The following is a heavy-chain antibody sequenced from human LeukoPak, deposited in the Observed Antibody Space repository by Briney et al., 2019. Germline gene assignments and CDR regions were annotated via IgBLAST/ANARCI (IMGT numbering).Heavy chain of an antibody. V-gene: IGHV1-18*01. CDR1: GYTFTSYG. D-gene: IGHD3-22*01. CDR2: ISAYNGNT. Sequence: ASVKVSCKASGYTFTSYGINWVRQAPGQGLEWMGWISAYNGNTNYAQNLQGRVTMTTGTSTSTAYMELRSLRSDDTAVYYCARAEIRYYDSSGYYSYYFDYWGQGTLVTVSS. CDR3: ARAEIRYYDSSGYYSYYFDY. J-gene: IGHJ4*02.